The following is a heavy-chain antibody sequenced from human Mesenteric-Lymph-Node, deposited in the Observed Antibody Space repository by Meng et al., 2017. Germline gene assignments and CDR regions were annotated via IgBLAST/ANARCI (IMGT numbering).Heavy chain of an antibody. Sequence: QVQPVQSGAEVKTPGASVKVSCKTSGYSFTTSGIHWVRQAPGQSLEWMGWVNAASGNTRYSQKFQDRVTINRDTSASSAYMEVSSLRSEDTAVYYCAKSSLHAGTLYFDSWGQGTLVTVSS. J-gene: IGHJ4*02. CDR3: AKSSLHAGTLYFDS. D-gene: IGHD2-21*02. CDR1: GYSFTTSG. CDR2: VNAASGNT. V-gene: IGHV1-3*01.